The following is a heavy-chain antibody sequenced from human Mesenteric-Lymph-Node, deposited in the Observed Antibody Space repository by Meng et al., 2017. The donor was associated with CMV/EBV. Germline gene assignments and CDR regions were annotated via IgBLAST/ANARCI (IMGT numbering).Heavy chain of an antibody. CDR2: IYHSGST. Sequence: SETLSLTCTVSGYSISSGYYWGWIRQPPGKGLEWIGSIYHSGSTYYNPSLKSRVTISVDTSKNQFSLKLSSVTAADTAVYYCARNTPGIAAAVNCFDYWGQGTLVTVSS. CDR1: GYSISSGYY. CDR3: ARNTPGIAAAVNCFDY. V-gene: IGHV4-38-2*02. D-gene: IGHD6-13*01. J-gene: IGHJ4*02.